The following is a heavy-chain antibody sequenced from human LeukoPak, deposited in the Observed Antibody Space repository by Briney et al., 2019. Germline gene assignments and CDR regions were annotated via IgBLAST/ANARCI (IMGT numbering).Heavy chain of an antibody. CDR1: GGTFSSYA. J-gene: IGHJ6*03. V-gene: IGHV1-69*05. CDR2: IIPIFGTA. Sequence: SVKVSCKASGGTFSSYAISWVRQAPGQGLEWMGGIIPIFGTANYAQKFQGRVTITTDESTSTAYMELSSLRSEDTAVYYCAGAPRDLWSGFYYYYYMDVWGKGTTVTVSS. D-gene: IGHD3-3*01. CDR3: AGAPRDLWSGFYYYYYMDV.